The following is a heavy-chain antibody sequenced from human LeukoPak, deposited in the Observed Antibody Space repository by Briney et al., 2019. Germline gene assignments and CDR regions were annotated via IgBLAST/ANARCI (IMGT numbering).Heavy chain of an antibody. CDR3: ARQRAHGTWAFDY. CDR1: RGSLSSGSDY. Sequence: SETLSLTCTVSRGSLSSGSDYWWACIRPPPGHGLEWIGSVYHSGGIYYNPSLKSRLTISVDTSKDSSSLNLASLTPADTAVYYCARQRAHGTWAFDYCGQGNLLTVSS. D-gene: IGHD1-26*01. V-gene: IGHV4-39*01. J-gene: IGHJ4*02. CDR2: VYHSGGI.